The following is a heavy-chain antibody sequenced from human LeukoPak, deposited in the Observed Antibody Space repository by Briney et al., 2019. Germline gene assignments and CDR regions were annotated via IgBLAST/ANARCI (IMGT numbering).Heavy chain of an antibody. J-gene: IGHJ5*02. Sequence: GGSLRLSCTGSGFNFNMFAMDWVRQAPGQGLEWVSGLSRGGATTNYADSVKGRFTISRDKSKNMVILQMNSLRPEDTAVYYCARDYSSGHYSHAWGQGTLVTVSS. D-gene: IGHD3-22*01. CDR2: LSRGGATT. V-gene: IGHV3-23*01. CDR3: ARDYSSGHYSHA. CDR1: GFNFNMFA.